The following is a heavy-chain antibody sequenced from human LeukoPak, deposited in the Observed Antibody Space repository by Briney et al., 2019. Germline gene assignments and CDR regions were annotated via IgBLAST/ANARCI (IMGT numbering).Heavy chain of an antibody. CDR3: ARHGRLITMVRGVIDY. CDR1: GYSFTTYW. J-gene: IGHJ4*02. Sequence: GESLKISCKGSGYSFTTYWIAWVRQMPGKGLEWMGIIYPSDSDTRYSPSFQGQVTISADKSISTAYLQWSSLKASDTAMYYCARHGRLITMVRGVIDYWGQGTLVTVSS. D-gene: IGHD3-10*01. V-gene: IGHV5-51*01. CDR2: IYPSDSDT.